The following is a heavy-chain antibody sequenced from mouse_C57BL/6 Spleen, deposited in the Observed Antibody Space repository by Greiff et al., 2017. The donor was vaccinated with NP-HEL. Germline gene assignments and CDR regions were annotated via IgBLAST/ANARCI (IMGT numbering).Heavy chain of an antibody. J-gene: IGHJ2*01. CDR1: GYSFTDYY. CDR2: INPSYGYT. CDR3: ARAFDD. V-gene: IGHV1-39*01. Sequence: VQLQQSGPELVKPGASVKLSCKASGYSFTDYYMHWVKQSPGKSLEWIGVINPSYGYTSYNQKFKGKATLTVDKSSSTAYMQLNSLTSEDSAVYYCARAFDDWGQGTTLTVSS.